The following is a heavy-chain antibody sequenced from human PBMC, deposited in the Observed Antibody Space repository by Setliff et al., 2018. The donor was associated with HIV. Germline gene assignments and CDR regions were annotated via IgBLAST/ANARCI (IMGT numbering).Heavy chain of an antibody. CDR2: IYTSGST. CDR1: GGSIRSFF. V-gene: IGHV4-4*08. D-gene: IGHD5-12*01. Sequence: SETLSLTCTVSGGSIRSFFWSWIRQPPGKGLEWIGHIYTSGSTNYNPSLKSRVTMSVDTSKNQFSLNLSAVTAADTAVYYCALDPGYRRDYWGQGTLVTVSS. J-gene: IGHJ4*02. CDR3: ALDPGYRRDY.